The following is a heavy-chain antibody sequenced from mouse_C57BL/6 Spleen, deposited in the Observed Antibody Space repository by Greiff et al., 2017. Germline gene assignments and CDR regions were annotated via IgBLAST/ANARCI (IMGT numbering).Heavy chain of an antibody. J-gene: IGHJ4*01. D-gene: IGHD1-1*01. CDR2: ISSGGSYT. Sequence: DVHLVESGGDLVKPGGSLKLSCAASGFTFSSYGMSWVRQTPDKRLEWVATISSGGSYTYYPDSVKGRFTISRDNAKNTLYLQMSSLKSEDTAMYDCARHGGGSSRYYYAMDYWGQGTSVTVSS. CDR1: GFTFSSYG. CDR3: ARHGGGSSRYYYAMDY. V-gene: IGHV5-6*01.